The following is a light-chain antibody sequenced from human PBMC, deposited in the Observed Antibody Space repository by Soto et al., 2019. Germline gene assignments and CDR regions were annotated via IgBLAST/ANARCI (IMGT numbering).Light chain of an antibody. CDR3: CSYAGSSTLV. V-gene: IGLV2-23*01. Sequence: HSALTQPASVSGSPGQSITISCTGTSSDVGSYKFVSWYQQHPVKAPKLMIYEGSKRPSGVSSRFSGSKSGNTASLTISGLQAEDEADYYCCSYAGSSTLVFGGGTQLTVL. J-gene: IGLJ2*01. CDR2: EGS. CDR1: SSDVGSYKF.